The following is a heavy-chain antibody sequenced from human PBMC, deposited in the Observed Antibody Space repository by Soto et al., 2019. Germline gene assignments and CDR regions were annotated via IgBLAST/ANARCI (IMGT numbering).Heavy chain of an antibody. V-gene: IGHV1-18*01. CDR3: ARGRYGDY. Sequence: QVHLVQSGAEVKKPGASVKVSCKGSGYAFTTYGITWVRQAPGQGLEWMGWISAHNGNTNYAQKLQGRVTETRDTATSTAYMELRCLRSDDTAVYHCARGRYGDYWGQGALVTVSS. D-gene: IGHD1-1*01. CDR1: GYAFTTYG. CDR2: ISAHNGNT. J-gene: IGHJ4*02.